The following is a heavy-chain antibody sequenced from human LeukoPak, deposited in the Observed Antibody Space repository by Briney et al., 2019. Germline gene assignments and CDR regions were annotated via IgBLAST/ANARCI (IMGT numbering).Heavy chain of an antibody. CDR3: AGDGRAVTIFN. V-gene: IGHV3-7*01. D-gene: IGHD3-3*01. CDR1: GFTFGDYA. CDR2: IKQDGSEK. J-gene: IGHJ4*02. Sequence: QPGRSLRLSCTASGFTFGDYAMSWVRQAPGKGLEWVANIKQDGSEKYYADSVKGRFTISRDNRKSSVSLQMNSLRAEDTAVYYCAGDGRAVTIFNWGQGTLVSVSS.